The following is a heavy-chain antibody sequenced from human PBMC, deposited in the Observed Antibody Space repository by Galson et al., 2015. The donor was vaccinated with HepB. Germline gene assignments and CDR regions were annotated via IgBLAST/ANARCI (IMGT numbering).Heavy chain of an antibody. D-gene: IGHD6-19*01. CDR3: ARGKFSSGWVDY. V-gene: IGHV3-21*01. CDR2: ITSSSSSM. J-gene: IGHJ4*02. CDR1: GFAFSTYS. Sequence: SLRLSCAASGFAFSTYSMTWVRQAPGKGLEWVSSITSSSSSMAYADSLRGRFTISRDNAKNLLYLQMNRLRAEDTAVYYCARGKFSSGWVDYWGRGTLVTVSS.